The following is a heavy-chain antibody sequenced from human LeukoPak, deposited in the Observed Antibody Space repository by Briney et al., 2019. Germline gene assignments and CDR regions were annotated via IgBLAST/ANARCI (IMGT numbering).Heavy chain of an antibody. Sequence: ASVTVSCKASGYTFTIHYMHWVRQAPGQGLEWMGVIHPSGGSTSYAQNFQGRGTITRDTSTSTVYVELSSLRSDDTAFYYCARATLDAAMVYWYFDLWGRGTLVTVSS. CDR2: IHPSGGST. D-gene: IGHD5-18*01. V-gene: IGHV1-46*01. CDR1: GYTFTIHY. CDR3: ARATLDAAMVYWYFDL. J-gene: IGHJ2*01.